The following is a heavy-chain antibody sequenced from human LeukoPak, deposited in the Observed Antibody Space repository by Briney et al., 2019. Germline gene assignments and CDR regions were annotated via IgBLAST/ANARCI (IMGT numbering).Heavy chain of an antibody. CDR2: INHSGST. D-gene: IGHD6-13*01. Sequence: PSETLSLTCAVYGGSFSGYYWSWIRQPPGKGLEWIGEINHSGSTNYNPSLKSRVTISVGTSKNQFSLKLSSVTAADTAVYYCASPYSSSWYGDAFDIWGQGTMVTVSS. J-gene: IGHJ3*02. CDR3: ASPYSSSWYGDAFDI. CDR1: GGSFSGYY. V-gene: IGHV4-34*01.